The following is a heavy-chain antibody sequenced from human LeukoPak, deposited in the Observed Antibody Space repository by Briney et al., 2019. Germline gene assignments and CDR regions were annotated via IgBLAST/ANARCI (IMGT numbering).Heavy chain of an antibody. D-gene: IGHD6-13*01. CDR1: GGSFSGYY. CDR2: INHSGST. V-gene: IGHV4-34*01. J-gene: IGHJ4*02. Sequence: SETLSLTCAVYGGSFSGYYWSWIRQPPGKGLEWIGEINHSGSTNYNPSLKSRVTISVDTSKNQFSLKLSSETAADTAVYYCARAGVIAAAGTQGDDYWGQGTLVTVSS. CDR3: ARAGVIAAAGTQGDDY.